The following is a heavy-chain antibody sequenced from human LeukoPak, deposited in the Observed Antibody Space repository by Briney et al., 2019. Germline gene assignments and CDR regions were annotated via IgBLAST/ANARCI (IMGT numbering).Heavy chain of an antibody. CDR1: GYTFTGYY. CDR3: ARQTHEKDTAMEFFDY. CDR2: INPNSGGT. V-gene: IGHV1-2*04. J-gene: IGHJ4*02. Sequence: ASVKVSCKASGYTFTGYYMHWVRQAPGQGLEWMGWINPNSGGTNYAQKFQGWVIMTRDTSISTAYMELSRLRSDDTAVYYCARQTHEKDTAMEFFDYWGQGTLVTVSS. D-gene: IGHD5-18*01.